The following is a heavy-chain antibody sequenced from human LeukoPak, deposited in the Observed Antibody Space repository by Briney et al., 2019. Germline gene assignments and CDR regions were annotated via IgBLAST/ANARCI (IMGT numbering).Heavy chain of an antibody. CDR1: GFTFSSYA. J-gene: IGHJ4*02. D-gene: IGHD2-2*01. V-gene: IGHV3-30-3*01. Sequence: GGSLRLSCAASGFTFSSYAMHWVRQAPGKGLEWVAVISYDGSNKYYADSVKGRFTISRDNSKNTLYLQMNSLRAEDTAVYYCASGGPDIVVVPAARLDYWGQGTLVTVSS. CDR2: ISYDGSNK. CDR3: ASGGPDIVVVPAARLDY.